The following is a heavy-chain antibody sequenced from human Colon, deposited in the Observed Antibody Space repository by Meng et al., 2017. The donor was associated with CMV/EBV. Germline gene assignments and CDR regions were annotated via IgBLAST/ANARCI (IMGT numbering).Heavy chain of an antibody. D-gene: IGHD2/OR15-2a*01. V-gene: IGHV3-30*02. Sequence: GGPLRLSCAASRFTFSNYGMHWVRQSPGKGLEWVAFIRYDGSNQFYADSVKGRFTISRDNSKNTLYLQVNSLRAEDTAVYYCAKDGGYREYYFHYWGQGTLVTVSS. CDR1: RFTFSNYG. CDR3: AKDGGYREYYFHY. J-gene: IGHJ4*02. CDR2: IRYDGSNQ.